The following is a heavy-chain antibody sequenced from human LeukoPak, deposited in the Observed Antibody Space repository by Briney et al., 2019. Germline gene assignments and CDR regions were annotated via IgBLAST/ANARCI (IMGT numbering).Heavy chain of an antibody. Sequence: SETLSLTCAVYGGSFSGYYWSWIRQPPGKGLEWIGEINHSGSTNYNPSLKSRVTISVDTSKNQFSLKLKSVSAADTAVYYCARAIQLERPPPLIGYYYMDVWGKGTTVTVSS. CDR2: INHSGST. D-gene: IGHD1-1*01. J-gene: IGHJ6*03. CDR1: GGSFSGYY. CDR3: ARAIQLERPPPLIGYYYMDV. V-gene: IGHV4-34*01.